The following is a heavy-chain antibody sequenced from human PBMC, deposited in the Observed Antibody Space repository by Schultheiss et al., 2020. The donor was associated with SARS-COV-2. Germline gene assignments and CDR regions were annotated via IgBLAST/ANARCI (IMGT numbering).Heavy chain of an antibody. D-gene: IGHD6-19*01. Sequence: SQTLSLTCTISGGSISGYYWGWIRQPPGKGLEWIGSIYHSGIIHYNPSLKSRVTISVDTSKNQFSLKLSSVTAADTAVYYCASGREQWLVRIWGQGTMVTVSS. CDR1: GGSISGYY. CDR3: ASGREQWLVRI. V-gene: IGHV4-38-2*02. CDR2: IYHSGII. J-gene: IGHJ3*02.